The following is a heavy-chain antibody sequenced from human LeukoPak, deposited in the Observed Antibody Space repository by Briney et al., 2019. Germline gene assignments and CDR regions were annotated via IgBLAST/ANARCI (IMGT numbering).Heavy chain of an antibody. Sequence: GGSLRLSCAASGFTFSDYYMSWIRQAPGKGLEWVSYISSSSSYTNYADSVKGRFTISRDNAKNSLYLQMNGLRAEDTAVYYCARDGSSGWHGAVDYWGQGTLVTVSS. V-gene: IGHV3-11*06. CDR3: ARDGSSGWHGAVDY. D-gene: IGHD6-19*01. CDR1: GFTFSDYY. J-gene: IGHJ4*02. CDR2: ISSSSSYT.